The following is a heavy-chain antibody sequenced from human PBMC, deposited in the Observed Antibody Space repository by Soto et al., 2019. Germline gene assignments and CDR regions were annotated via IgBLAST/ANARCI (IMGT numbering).Heavy chain of an antibody. Sequence: PGGSLRLSCAASGFTFSSYSMNWVRQAPGKGLEWVSSISSSSSYIYYADSVKGRFTISRDNAKNSLYLQMNSLRAEDTAVYYCARTRGIAAAPDAFAIWGQGTMVTVSS. CDR2: ISSSSSYI. CDR1: GFTFSSYS. D-gene: IGHD6-13*01. CDR3: ARTRGIAAAPDAFAI. V-gene: IGHV3-21*01. J-gene: IGHJ3*02.